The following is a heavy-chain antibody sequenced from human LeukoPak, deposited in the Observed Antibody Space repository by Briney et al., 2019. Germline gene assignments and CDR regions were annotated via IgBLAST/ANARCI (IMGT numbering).Heavy chain of an antibody. CDR2: ISSSSSYI. V-gene: IGHV3-21*01. J-gene: IGHJ4*02. Sequence: GGSLRLSCAASGFTFSSYSMNWVRQAPGKGLEWVSSISSSSSYIYYADSVKGRFTISRDNANNSLYLQMNSLRAEDTAVYYCATDPTVATIRPYFDYWGQGTLVTVSS. CDR3: ATDPTVATIRPYFDY. D-gene: IGHD5-12*01. CDR1: GFTFSSYS.